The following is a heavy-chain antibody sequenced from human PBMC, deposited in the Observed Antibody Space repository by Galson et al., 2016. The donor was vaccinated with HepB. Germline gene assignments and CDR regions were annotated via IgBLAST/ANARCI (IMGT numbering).Heavy chain of an antibody. J-gene: IGHJ4*02. V-gene: IGHV3-11*01. CDR2: ISSSGSSI. CDR1: GFTFSDYY. Sequence: SLRLSCAASGFTFSDYYMSWIRQAPGKGLEWISYISSSGSSIDYADSVKGPFTISRDNAKDSLYLQMNSLRADDTAMYYCARDPLALVVPSGITWGQGTLVSVSS. D-gene: IGHD2-2*01. CDR3: ARDPLALVVPSGIT.